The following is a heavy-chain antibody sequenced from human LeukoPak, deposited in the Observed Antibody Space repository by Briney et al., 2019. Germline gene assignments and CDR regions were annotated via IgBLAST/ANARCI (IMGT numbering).Heavy chain of an antibody. CDR2: INPNSGGT. J-gene: IGHJ4*02. D-gene: IGHD6-13*01. CDR1: GYTFTGYY. CDR3: ARGAPTYMAAAGTGYFDY. V-gene: IGHV1-2*04. Sequence: ASVKVSCKASGYTFTGYYMHWVRQAPGQGLEWMGWINPNSGGTNYAQKFQGWVTMTRDTSISTAYMELSRLRSDDTAVYYCARGAPTYMAAAGTGYFDYWGQGTLVTVSS.